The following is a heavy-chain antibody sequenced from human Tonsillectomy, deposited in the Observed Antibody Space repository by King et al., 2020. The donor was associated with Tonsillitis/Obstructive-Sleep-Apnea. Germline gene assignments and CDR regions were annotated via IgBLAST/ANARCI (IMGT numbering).Heavy chain of an antibody. CDR2: ISYDGSNK. Sequence: QLVQSGGGVVQPGRSLRLSCAASGFTFSSYGMHWVRQAPGKGLEWVAVISYDGSNKYYADSVKGRFTISRDNSKNTLYLQMNSLRAEDTAVYYCAKGGDILTGYVTPNDYWGQGTLVTVSS. D-gene: IGHD3-9*01. J-gene: IGHJ4*02. V-gene: IGHV3-30*18. CDR3: AKGGDILTGYVTPNDY. CDR1: GFTFSSYG.